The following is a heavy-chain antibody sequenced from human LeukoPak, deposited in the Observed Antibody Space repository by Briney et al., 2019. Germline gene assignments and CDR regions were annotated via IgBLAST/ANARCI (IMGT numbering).Heavy chain of an antibody. CDR3: ARDHGPEMATIPGY. D-gene: IGHD5-24*01. J-gene: IGHJ4*02. CDR1: GYTFTCYY. Sequence: GASVKVSCKASGYTFTCYYMHWVRQAPGQGLDWMGWINPNSGGTNYAQKFQGRVTMTRDTSISTAYMELSRLRSDDTAVYYCARDHGPEMATIPGYWGQGTLVTVSS. V-gene: IGHV1-2*02. CDR2: INPNSGGT.